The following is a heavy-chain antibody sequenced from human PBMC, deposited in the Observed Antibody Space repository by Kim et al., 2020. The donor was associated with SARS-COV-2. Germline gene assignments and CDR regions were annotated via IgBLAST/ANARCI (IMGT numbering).Heavy chain of an antibody. J-gene: IGHJ6*02. CDR2: INVANENT. V-gene: IGHV1-3*01. Sequence: ASVKVSCKASGYTFTNSGMHWVRQAPGQGLEWMGWINVANENTKFSQKFQGRVTITRDTSATTVHMELSSLRSEDRAVYYCVRDPDPYCRCNSCIYGMDVGGQGPTVTVSS. CDR1: GYTFTNSG. D-gene: IGHD2-15*01. CDR3: VRDPDPYCRCNSCIYGMDV.